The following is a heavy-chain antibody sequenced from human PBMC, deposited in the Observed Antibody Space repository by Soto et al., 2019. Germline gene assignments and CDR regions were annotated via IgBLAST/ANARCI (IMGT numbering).Heavy chain of an antibody. CDR3: AREGNLGRWIQPLDS. Sequence: AFVMRSVRSSVGDGCSSSYSWRCIRQPPGKGLEWIGNIHYNGNTKYSPSLKSRVTMSVDTSKNHFSLKLISVTTADTAVYFCAREGNLGRWIQPLDSWGQGTLVTVSS. V-gene: IGHV4-59*01. D-gene: IGHD2-2*03. CDR1: DGCSSSYS. J-gene: IGHJ4*02. CDR2: IHYNGNT.